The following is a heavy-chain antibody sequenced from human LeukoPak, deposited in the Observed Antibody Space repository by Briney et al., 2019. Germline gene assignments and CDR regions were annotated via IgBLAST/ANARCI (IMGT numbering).Heavy chain of an antibody. CDR2: IYYSGST. Sequence: SETLSLTCTVSGGSISSYYWSWIRQPPGKGLEWIGYIYYSGSTNYNPSLKSRVTISVDTSKNQFSLKLSSVTAADTAVYYCVRYRVTFGGIIPFNYGMDVWGQGTTVTVSS. J-gene: IGHJ6*02. CDR1: GGSISSYY. D-gene: IGHD3-16*01. V-gene: IGHV4-59*08. CDR3: VRYRVTFGGIIPFNYGMDV.